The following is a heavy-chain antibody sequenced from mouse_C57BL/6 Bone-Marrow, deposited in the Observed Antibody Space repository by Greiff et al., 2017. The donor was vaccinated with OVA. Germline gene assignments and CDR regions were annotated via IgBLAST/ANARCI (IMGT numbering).Heavy chain of an antibody. CDR3: TRPFPGPKDS. CDR1: GYTFTDYE. Sequence: QVQLQQPGAELVRPGASVTLSCKASGYTFTDYEMHWVKQTPVHGLEWIGAIDPETGGTAYNQKFKGKAILTADKSSSTAYIELRSLTSEDSAVYYCTRPFPGPKDSWGQGTSVTVSS. D-gene: IGHD3-3*01. V-gene: IGHV1-15*01. CDR2: IDPETGGT. J-gene: IGHJ4*01.